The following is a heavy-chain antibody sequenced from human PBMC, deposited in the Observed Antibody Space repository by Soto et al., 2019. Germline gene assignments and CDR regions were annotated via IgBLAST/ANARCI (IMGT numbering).Heavy chain of an antibody. Sequence: PSETLSSTFVAFGGPSRSGGYSWSWIRQPPGKGLEWIGYIYHSGSTYYNPSLKSRVTISVGRSKNQFSLKLSSVTAADTAVYYYARVPDRWGQGTTVTVSS. J-gene: IGHJ6*02. CDR2: IYHSGST. CDR3: ARVPDR. D-gene: IGHD2-2*01. CDR1: GGPSRSGGYS. V-gene: IGHV4-30-2*01.